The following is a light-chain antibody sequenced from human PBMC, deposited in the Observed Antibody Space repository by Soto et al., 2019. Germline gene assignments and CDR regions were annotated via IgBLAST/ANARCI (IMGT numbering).Light chain of an antibody. V-gene: IGLV3-25*03. Sequence: SYELTQPPSVSVSPGQTARITCSGDALPNQYAYWYQQKPGQAPVLVIYKDSERPSGIPERISGSSSGTTVTLTISGVQAEDEADYYCQSADSSDTYVVFGGGTKLTVL. CDR2: KDS. CDR1: ALPNQY. CDR3: QSADSSDTYVV. J-gene: IGLJ2*01.